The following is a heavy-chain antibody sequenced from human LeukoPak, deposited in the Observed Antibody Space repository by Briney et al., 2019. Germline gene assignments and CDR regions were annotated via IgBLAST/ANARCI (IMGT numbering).Heavy chain of an antibody. D-gene: IGHD6-13*01. J-gene: IGHJ6*02. CDR2: IWYDGSNK. V-gene: IGHV3-33*01. Sequence: PGGSLRLSCAASGFTFSSYGMHWVRQAPGKGLEWVAVIWYDGSNKYYADSVKGRFTISRDNSKNTLYLQMNSLRAEDTAVYYCASSIAAAVYYGMDVWGQGTTVTVSS. CDR1: GFTFSSYG. CDR3: ASSIAAAVYYGMDV.